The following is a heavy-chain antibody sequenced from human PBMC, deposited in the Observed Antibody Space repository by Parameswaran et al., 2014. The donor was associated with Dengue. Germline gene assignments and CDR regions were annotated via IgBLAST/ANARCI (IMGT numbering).Heavy chain of an antibody. CDR1: GFTFSTYW. CDR2: IKQDGSEK. J-gene: IGHJ6*02. V-gene: IGHV3-7*01. CDR3: ARENLELERRGRYYYYYGMDV. D-gene: IGHD1-1*01. Sequence: QAGGSLRLSCAASGFTFSTYWMSWVRQAPGKGLEWVANIKQDGSEKHYVDSVKGRLTISRDNAKNSLNLQMNSLRAEDTAVYYCARENLELERRGRYYYYYGMDVWGQGTTVTVSS.